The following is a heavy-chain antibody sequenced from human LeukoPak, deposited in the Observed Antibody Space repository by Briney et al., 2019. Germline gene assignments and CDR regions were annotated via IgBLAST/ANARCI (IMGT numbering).Heavy chain of an antibody. Sequence: PSETLSLTCTVSGDSISSGDYYWSWIRQPAGKGLEWIGRIYTSGSTNYNPSLKSRVTISVDTSKNQFSLKLSSVTAADTAVYYCARFRGRSSSPKYNWFDPWGQGTLVTVSS. V-gene: IGHV4-61*02. CDR1: GDSISSGDYY. J-gene: IGHJ5*02. CDR2: IYTSGST. D-gene: IGHD6-13*01. CDR3: ARFRGRSSSPKYNWFDP.